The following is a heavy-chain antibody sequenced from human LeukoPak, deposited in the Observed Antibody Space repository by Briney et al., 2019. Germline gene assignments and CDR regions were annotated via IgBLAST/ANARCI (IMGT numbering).Heavy chain of an antibody. CDR3: ARGFEGTSYSNWFDP. CDR1: GGSFSGYY. V-gene: IGHV4-34*01. J-gene: IGHJ5*02. Sequence: SETLSLTCAVYGGSFSGYYWRWIRQPPGKGLEWVGEINHSGSTNYNPSLTSRVTISVDTSKNQYSLKLSSVTAADTAVYYCARGFEGTSYSNWFDPWGQGTLVTVSS. D-gene: IGHD2-2*01. CDR2: INHSGST.